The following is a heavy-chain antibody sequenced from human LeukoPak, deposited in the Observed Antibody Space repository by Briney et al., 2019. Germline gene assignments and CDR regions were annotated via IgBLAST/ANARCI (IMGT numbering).Heavy chain of an antibody. D-gene: IGHD2-2*01. CDR1: GYTFDVYY. CDR3: ARGEGVVIPAANPKNFDY. V-gene: IGHV1-46*02. Sequence: ASVKVSCKASGYTFDVYYIHWVRQAPGQGLEWMGIINPSGGSTSYARKFQGRVTLTRDTSTSTVYMELSSLRSEDTAVYYCARGEGVVIPAANPKNFDYWGQGTLVTVSS. CDR2: INPSGGST. J-gene: IGHJ4*02.